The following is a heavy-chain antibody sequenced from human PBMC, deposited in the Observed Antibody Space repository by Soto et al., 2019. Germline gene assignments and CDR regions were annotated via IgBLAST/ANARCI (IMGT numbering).Heavy chain of an antibody. Sequence: QVQLVQSGAEVKKPGASVKVSCKASGYIFTSHGISGVRQAPGQGLEWMGRISTYTGNTKYAQKLQCRVTMTTVTSVSIAYMELRSLRSYDTAVYYCARDNAQWLVSDWGQGTLVTVSS. D-gene: IGHD6-19*01. CDR2: ISTYTGNT. V-gene: IGHV1-18*01. CDR1: GYIFTSHG. CDR3: ARDNAQWLVSD. J-gene: IGHJ1*01.